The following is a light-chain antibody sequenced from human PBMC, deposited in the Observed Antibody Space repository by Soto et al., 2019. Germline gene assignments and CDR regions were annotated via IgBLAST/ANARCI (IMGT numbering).Light chain of an antibody. CDR2: GAS. CDR1: QSVSSN. J-gene: IGKJ1*01. V-gene: IGKV3-15*01. Sequence: EIVMTQSPATLSVSPGERATLSCRPSQSVSSNLAWYQQKPGQAPRLLIYGASTRATGIPARFSGSGSGTEFTLTISSLQSEDFAVYYCQQYNTWPRTFGKGTKV. CDR3: QQYNTWPRT.